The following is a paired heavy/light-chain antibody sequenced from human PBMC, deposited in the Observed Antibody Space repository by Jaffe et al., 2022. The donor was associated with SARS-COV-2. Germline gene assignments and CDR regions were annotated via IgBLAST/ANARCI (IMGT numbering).Heavy chain of an antibody. CDR3: AREPFGRYVTWAFDF. CDR2: ITGSGDTT. CDR1: GFPFSDYY. Sequence: QEQLVESGGGLVKPGGSLRLSCAASGFPFSDYYMTWMRQAPGKGLEWVSYITGSGDTTFYADSVKGRFTISRDNAKNLLFLQMNSLRAEDTAIYYCAREPFGRYVTWAFDFWGQGTLVTVSS. V-gene: IGHV3-11*01. D-gene: IGHD3-16*01. J-gene: IGHJ4*03.
Light chain of an antibody. Sequence: QSALTQPASVSGSPGQSITISCTGTSSDVGRYNLVSWYQHHPGKAPRLIVYEGSERPSGVSNRFSGSRSGNTASLTISGLQAEDEAHYYCCSYAGSSTLEVGGGTKLTVL. J-gene: IGLJ2*01. V-gene: IGLV2-23*01. CDR2: EGS. CDR1: SSDVGRYNL. CDR3: CSYAGSSTLE.